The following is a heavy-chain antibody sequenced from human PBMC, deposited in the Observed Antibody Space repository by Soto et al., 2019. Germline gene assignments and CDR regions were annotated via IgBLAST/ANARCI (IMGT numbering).Heavy chain of an antibody. CDR3: AKDQGVVRGKDYYYYMDV. V-gene: IGHV3-23*01. J-gene: IGHJ6*03. Sequence: GGSLRLSCAASGFTFSSYAMSWVRQAPGKGLEWVSAISGSGGSTYYADSVKGRFTISRDNSKNTLYLQMNSLRAEDTAVYYCAKDQGVVRGKDYYYYMDVWGKGTTVTVSS. CDR2: ISGSGGST. D-gene: IGHD3-10*01. CDR1: GFTFSSYA.